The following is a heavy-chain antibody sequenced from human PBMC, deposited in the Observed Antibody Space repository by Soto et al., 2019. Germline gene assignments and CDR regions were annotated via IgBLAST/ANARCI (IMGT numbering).Heavy chain of an antibody. CDR3: ARGGLWENCGGGSCYNWFDP. J-gene: IGHJ5*02. V-gene: IGHV5-51*01. CDR1: GYSFTSYW. CDR2: IYPGDSDT. Sequence: GESLKISCKGSGYSFTSYWIGWVRQMPGKGLEWMGIIYPGDSDTRYSPSFQGQVTISADKSISTAYLQWSSLKASDTAMYYCARGGLWENCGGGSCYNWFDPWGQGTLVTVSS. D-gene: IGHD2-15*01.